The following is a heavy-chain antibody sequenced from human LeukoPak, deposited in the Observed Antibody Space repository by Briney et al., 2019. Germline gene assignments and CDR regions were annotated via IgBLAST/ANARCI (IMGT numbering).Heavy chain of an antibody. J-gene: IGHJ4*02. V-gene: IGHV4-59*12. CDR1: GGSISSYY. CDR2: IYYSGST. CDR3: ARDQAVGATTFDY. Sequence: SETLSLTCTVSGGSISSYYWSWIRQPPGKGLEWIGYIYYSGSTNYNPSLKSRVTISVDTSKNQFSLKLSSVTAADTAVYYCARDQAVGATTFDYWGQGTLVTASS. D-gene: IGHD1-26*01.